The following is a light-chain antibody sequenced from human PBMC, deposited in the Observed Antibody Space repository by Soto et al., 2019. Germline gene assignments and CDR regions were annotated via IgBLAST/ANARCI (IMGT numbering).Light chain of an antibody. CDR1: QSISSW. Sequence: DIQMTKSPSTLSASVGDIVTITCRASQSISSWLAWYQQKPGAPPKLLIYDASTLERGIPSRFSGRGSGTHFILTINNLQPEDFATYYCQQFNSLFGQGTRLEIK. J-gene: IGKJ5*01. CDR3: QQFNSL. CDR2: DAS. V-gene: IGKV1-5*01.